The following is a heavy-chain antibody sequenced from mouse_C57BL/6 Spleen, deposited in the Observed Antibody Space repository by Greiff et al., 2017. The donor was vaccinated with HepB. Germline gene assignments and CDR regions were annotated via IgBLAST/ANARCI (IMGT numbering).Heavy chain of an antibody. CDR3: ARYYDYDVSAMDY. CDR1: GYTFTDYY. D-gene: IGHD2-4*01. CDR2: INPNNGGT. V-gene: IGHV1-26*01. Sequence: EVQLQQSGPELVKPGASVKISCKASGYTFTDYYMNWVKQSHGKSLEWIGDINPNNGGTSYNQKFKGKATLTVDKSSSTAYMELRSLTSEDSAVYYCARYYDYDVSAMDYWGQGTSGTVSS. J-gene: IGHJ4*01.